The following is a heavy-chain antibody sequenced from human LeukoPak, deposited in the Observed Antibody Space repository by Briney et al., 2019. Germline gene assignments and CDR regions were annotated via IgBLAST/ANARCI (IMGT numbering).Heavy chain of an antibody. CDR3: ARSAYYDILTGYSYYFDY. Sequence: PSETLSLTCTVSGGSVSSGSYYWSWIRQPPGKGLEWIGYICYSGSTNYNPSLKSRVTISVDTSKNQFSLKLSSVTAADTAVYYCARSAYYDILTGYSYYFDYWGQGTLVTVSS. CDR1: GGSVSSGSYY. J-gene: IGHJ4*02. D-gene: IGHD3-9*01. CDR2: ICYSGST. V-gene: IGHV4-61*01.